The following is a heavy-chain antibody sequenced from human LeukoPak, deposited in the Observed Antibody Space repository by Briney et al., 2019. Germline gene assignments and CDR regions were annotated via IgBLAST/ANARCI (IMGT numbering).Heavy chain of an antibody. CDR1: GFTFSDYY. D-gene: IGHD2-15*01. V-gene: IGHV3-11*01. Sequence: PGGSLRLSCAASGFTFSDYYMSWIRQAPGKGLEWVSYISSGSTIYYADSVKGRFTISRDNTKNSLYLQMNSLRAEDTAVYYCASQHCSGGSCLYNYWGQGTLVTVSS. CDR2: ISSGSTI. J-gene: IGHJ4*02. CDR3: ASQHCSGGSCLYNY.